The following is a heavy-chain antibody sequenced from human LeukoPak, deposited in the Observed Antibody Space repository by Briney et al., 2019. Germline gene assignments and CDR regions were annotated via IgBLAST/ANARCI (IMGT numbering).Heavy chain of an antibody. V-gene: IGHV3-64*01. D-gene: IGHD1-7*01. J-gene: IGHJ4*02. Sequence: GGSLRLSCAASGFTFSSYAMHWVRQAPGKGLEYVSAISSNGGSTYYANSVKGRFTISRDNSKNTLYLQMNSLRPEDTAVYYCAKVRVVFNWNYAYYFDYWGQGTLVTVSS. CDR3: AKVRVVFNWNYAYYFDY. CDR1: GFTFSSYA. CDR2: ISSNGGST.